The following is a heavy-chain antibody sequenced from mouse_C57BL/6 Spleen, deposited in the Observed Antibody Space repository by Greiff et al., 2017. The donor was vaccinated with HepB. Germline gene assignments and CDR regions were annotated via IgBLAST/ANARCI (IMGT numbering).Heavy chain of an antibody. CDR3: ARHAFYYDYDSDAMYY. CDR2: FYPGIGSI. V-gene: IGHV1-62-2*01. J-gene: IGHJ4*01. CDR1: GYTFTEYT. D-gene: IGHD2-4*01. Sequence: QVQLQQSGAELVKPGASVKLSCKASGYTFTEYTIHWVKQRSGQGLEWIGWFYPGIGSIKYNEKFKDKATLTADKSSSTVYMELSRLTSEDSAVYFCARHAFYYDYDSDAMYYWGQGTSVTVSS.